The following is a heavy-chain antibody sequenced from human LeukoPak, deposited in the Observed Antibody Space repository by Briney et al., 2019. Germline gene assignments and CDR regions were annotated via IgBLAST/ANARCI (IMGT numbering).Heavy chain of an antibody. V-gene: IGHV3-23*01. J-gene: IGHJ3*02. CDR2: ISGSGSAT. Sequence: GGSLTLSCAASGFTFRSYAMNWVRQAPGKGLEWVSAISGSGSATYYADSVKGRFTISRDNSKNTLYLQMNRLRAEDTAVYYCAKDQYGEAFDIWGPGTMVTVSS. CDR1: GFTFRSYA. D-gene: IGHD4-17*01. CDR3: AKDQYGEAFDI.